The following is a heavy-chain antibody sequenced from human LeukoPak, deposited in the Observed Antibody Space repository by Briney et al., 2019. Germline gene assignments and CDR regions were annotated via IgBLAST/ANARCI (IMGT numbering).Heavy chain of an antibody. CDR2: ISATGADT. J-gene: IGHJ5*02. CDR1: GFTFSNYA. CDR3: ARAVGYYDSSGYSRDWFDP. D-gene: IGHD3-22*01. Sequence: GGSLRLSCAASGFTFSNYAMSRVRQAPGEGLEWVSGISATGADTYYADSVKGRITISRDNSKNTLYLQMNSLRAEDTAVYYCARAVGYYDSSGYSRDWFDPWGQGTLVTVSS. V-gene: IGHV3-23*01.